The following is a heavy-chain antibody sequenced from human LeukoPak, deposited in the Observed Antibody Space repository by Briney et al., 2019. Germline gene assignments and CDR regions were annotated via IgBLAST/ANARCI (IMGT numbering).Heavy chain of an antibody. Sequence: GGSLRLSCAASGFTFSDYYMSWMRQAPGKGLEWVSYISGSSTDTNSADSVKGRFTISRDNAENSLYVQMNSLRAEDTAVYYCARRRGGYNSLDYWGQGTLVTVSS. CDR1: GFTFSDYY. J-gene: IGHJ4*02. D-gene: IGHD5-24*01. CDR3: ARRRGGYNSLDY. CDR2: ISGSSTDT. V-gene: IGHV3-11*03.